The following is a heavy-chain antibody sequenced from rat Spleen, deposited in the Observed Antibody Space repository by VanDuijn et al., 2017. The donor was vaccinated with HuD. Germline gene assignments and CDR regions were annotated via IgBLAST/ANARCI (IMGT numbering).Heavy chain of an antibody. J-gene: IGHJ2*01. Sequence: QVQLKESGPGLVQPSQTLSLTCTVSGFSLISYNVHWVRQPPGKGLEWMGIIWGNGNTNYNSALKSRLSISRDTSKSQIYLKMNSLQTEDTATYFCARADVAGLSTDGIWGQGIMVTVSS. CDR2: IWGNGNT. CDR1: GFSLISYN. CDR3: ARADVAGLSTDGI. D-gene: IGHD1-2*01. V-gene: IGHV2-13*01.